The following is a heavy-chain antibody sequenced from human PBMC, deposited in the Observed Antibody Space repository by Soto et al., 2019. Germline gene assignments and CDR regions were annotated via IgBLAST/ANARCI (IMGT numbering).Heavy chain of an antibody. Sequence: PSETLSLTCTVSGVSISSGTYSWGWIRQPPGKGLEWIGTFYYSGTTYYNPSLKSRVTISVDTSKNPFSLKVSSVTAADTAVYYYARLGGYCTTSCYGYYAMDVWGQGTTVT. CDR2: FYYSGTT. D-gene: IGHD2-8*01. CDR1: GVSISSGTYS. J-gene: IGHJ6*02. CDR3: ARLGGYCTTSCYGYYAMDV. V-gene: IGHV4-39*01.